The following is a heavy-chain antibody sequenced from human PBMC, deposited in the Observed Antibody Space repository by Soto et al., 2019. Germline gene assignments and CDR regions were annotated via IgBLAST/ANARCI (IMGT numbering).Heavy chain of an antibody. CDR2: ICHSGNT. J-gene: IGHJ5*02. Sequence: QLQLQESGSGLVKPSQTLSLTCTVSGGSITIGGYCWSWIRQPPGQGLEWIGYICHSGNTYYNPSLKSRVTTSLDRSKNQFSLNRSSVTAADTAVYYCARVWFGESSWFDPWGQGTLVTVSS. V-gene: IGHV4-30-2*01. CDR1: GGSITIGGYC. D-gene: IGHD3-10*01. CDR3: ARVWFGESSWFDP.